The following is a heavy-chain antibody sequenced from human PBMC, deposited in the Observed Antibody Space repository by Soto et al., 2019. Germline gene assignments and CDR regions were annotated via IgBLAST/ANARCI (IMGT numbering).Heavy chain of an antibody. CDR3: ARVPATATRDAFDI. Sequence: GGSLRLSCAASGFTFSSYAMHWVRQAPGKGLEWVAVISYDGSNKYYADSVKGRFTISRDNSKNTLYLQMNSLRAEDTAVYYCARVPATATRDAFDIWGQGTMVTVSS. V-gene: IGHV3-30-3*01. CDR2: ISYDGSNK. J-gene: IGHJ3*02. D-gene: IGHD2-15*01. CDR1: GFTFSSYA.